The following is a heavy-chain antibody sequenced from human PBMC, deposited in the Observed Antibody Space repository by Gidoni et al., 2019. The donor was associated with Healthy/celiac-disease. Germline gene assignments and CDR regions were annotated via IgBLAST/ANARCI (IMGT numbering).Heavy chain of an antibody. Sequence: EVQLLESGGGLVQPGGSLRLSCAASGFTFSSYAMSWVRQAPGKGLEWVSAISGSGGSTYYADSVKGRFTISRDNSKNTLYLQMNSLRAEDTAVYYCAKDQLAMVRGAIEGNDAFDIWGQGTMVTVSS. J-gene: IGHJ3*02. D-gene: IGHD3-10*01. CDR3: AKDQLAMVRGAIEGNDAFDI. CDR2: ISGSGGST. CDR1: GFTFSSYA. V-gene: IGHV3-23*01.